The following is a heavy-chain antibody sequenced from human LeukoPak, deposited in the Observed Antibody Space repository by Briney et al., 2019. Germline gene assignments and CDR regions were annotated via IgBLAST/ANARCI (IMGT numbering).Heavy chain of an antibody. J-gene: IGHJ4*02. CDR2: INQSGST. D-gene: IGHD2-15*01. CDR3: ARGVPRDCSDGSCYSGYDY. Sequence: SETLSLTCAVYGGSFSGYSWSWIRQPPGKGLEWIGEINQSGSTNYNPSLKSRVTISVDTSKNQFSLKLSSVTAADTAVYYCARGVPRDCSDGSCYSGYDYWGQGTLVTVSS. CDR1: GGSFSGYS. V-gene: IGHV4-34*01.